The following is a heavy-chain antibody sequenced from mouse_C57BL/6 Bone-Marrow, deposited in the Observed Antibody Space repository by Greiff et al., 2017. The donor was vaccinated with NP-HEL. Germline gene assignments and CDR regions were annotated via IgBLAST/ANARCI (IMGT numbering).Heavy chain of an antibody. D-gene: IGHD2-4*01. J-gene: IGHJ4*01. V-gene: IGHV2-2*01. CDR1: GFSLTSYG. CDR2: IWSGGST. CDR3: ASIYYDYDGAYYYAMDY. Sequence: QVQLKQSGPGLVQPSKSLSITCTVSGFSLTSYGVHWVRQSPGKGLEWLGVIWSGGSTDYYAAFISRLSIRNDNSKSQVFFKMNSMQADDTAIYYCASIYYDYDGAYYYAMDYWGQGTSVTVSS.